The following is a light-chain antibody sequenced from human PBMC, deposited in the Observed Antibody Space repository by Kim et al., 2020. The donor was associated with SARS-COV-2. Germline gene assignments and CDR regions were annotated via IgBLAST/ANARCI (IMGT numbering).Light chain of an antibody. J-gene: IGKJ4*01. CDR3: QQRVNWPT. CDR1: QSVSNN. V-gene: IGKV3-11*01. CDR2: DAS. Sequence: EIVLTQSPATLSLSPGERATLSCRASQSVSNNLAWYQQKPGQAPRLLIFDASKRATGIATRFIGSGSGTDFSLTISSLGPEDFAVYYCQQRVNWPTFGGGTKVDIK.